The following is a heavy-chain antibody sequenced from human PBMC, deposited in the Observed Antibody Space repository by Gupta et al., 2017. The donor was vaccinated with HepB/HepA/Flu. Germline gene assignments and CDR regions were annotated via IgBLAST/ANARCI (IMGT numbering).Heavy chain of an antibody. CDR3: ARGGGIALEFDY. CDR2: INPNSGGT. Sequence: QVQLVQSGAEVKKPGDAVKVSCKASGYSFPGQPQHWGRQAPGQGLEWMGWINPNSGGTNYAQKFQAWVTMSRDTSISTAYMELRSLKSDDTAIYYCARGGGIALEFDYWGQGTLVTVSS. V-gene: IGHV1-2*04. J-gene: IGHJ4*02. CDR1: GYSFPGQP. D-gene: IGHD6-13*01.